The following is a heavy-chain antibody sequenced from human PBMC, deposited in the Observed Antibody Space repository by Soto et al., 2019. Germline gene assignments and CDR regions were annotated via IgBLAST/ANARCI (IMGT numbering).Heavy chain of an antibody. V-gene: IGHV3-74*01. CDR3: GRNWRHSATDV. CDR2: IYSDGSAT. J-gene: IGHJ6*02. Sequence: EVQLVESGGGLVQPGGSLRLSCTASGFTFSNYWMFWVRQAPGKGLVWVSRIYSDGSATDYADSVKGRFTISRDNAKNTLYLQMNSLRAEDTAVYYCGRNWRHSATDVWGQGTTVTVSS. D-gene: IGHD1-1*01. CDR1: GFTFSNYW.